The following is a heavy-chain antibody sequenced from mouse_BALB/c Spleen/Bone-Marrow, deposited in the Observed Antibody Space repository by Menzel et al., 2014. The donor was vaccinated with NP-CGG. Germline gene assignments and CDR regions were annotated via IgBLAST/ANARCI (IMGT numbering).Heavy chain of an antibody. CDR1: GYTFTDYD. CDR3: TRYGSRGY. V-gene: IGHV1-15*01. D-gene: IGHD1-1*01. J-gene: IGHJ3*02. Sequence: VQLVESGAELVRPGASVTLSCKASGYTFTDYDMHWVKQTPVHGLEWIGSIDPETDNTVFNQKFKAKATLTADRSSNTASMDLRSLTSEDSAVYYCTRYGSRGYWGQGTLVTVS. CDR2: IDPETDNT.